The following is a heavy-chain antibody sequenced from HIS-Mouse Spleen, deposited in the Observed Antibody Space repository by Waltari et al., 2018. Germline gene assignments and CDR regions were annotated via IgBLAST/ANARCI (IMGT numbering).Heavy chain of an antibody. D-gene: IGHD6-13*01. CDR3: AREIPYSSSWYDWYFDL. Sequence: QLQLQESGPGLVKPSETLSLTCTVSGGSISSSSYYWGWIRQPPGKGLEWIGSIYYSGSTYYNPYLKSRVTISVDTPRNQFSRKLSSVTAADTAVYYCAREIPYSSSWYDWYFDLWGRGTLVTVSS. V-gene: IGHV4-39*07. CDR2: IYYSGST. J-gene: IGHJ2*01. CDR1: GGSISSSSYY.